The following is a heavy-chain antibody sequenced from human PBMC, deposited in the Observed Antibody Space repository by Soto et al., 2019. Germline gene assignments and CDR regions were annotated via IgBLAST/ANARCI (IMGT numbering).Heavy chain of an antibody. CDR1: FHTIASEG. J-gene: IGHJ5*01. CDR2: ISAYNGNT. D-gene: IGHD2-2*01. V-gene: IGHV1-18*01. CDR3: ARDSWCSGASRSLTMNWLET. Sequence: VTSWASFHTIASEGSSWARRDKGTGLEWMGWISAYNGNTNYAQKLQGRVTMTTDTSTSTAYMELRSLRSDDTAVYYCARDSWCSGASRSLTMNWLETWGQGTLVDISS.